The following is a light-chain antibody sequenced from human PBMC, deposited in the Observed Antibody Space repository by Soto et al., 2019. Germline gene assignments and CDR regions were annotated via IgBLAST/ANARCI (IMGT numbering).Light chain of an antibody. Sequence: QSALTQPASVSGSPEQSITISCTGTSNDVGRYNLVSWYQQHPGKAPQVMIYEATKRPSGVSNRFSGSKSGNTASLTISGLQAEDEADYYCSSYTSSSTLVVFGGGTKLTVL. J-gene: IGLJ2*01. CDR1: SNDVGRYNL. V-gene: IGLV2-14*02. CDR3: SSYTSSSTLVV. CDR2: EAT.